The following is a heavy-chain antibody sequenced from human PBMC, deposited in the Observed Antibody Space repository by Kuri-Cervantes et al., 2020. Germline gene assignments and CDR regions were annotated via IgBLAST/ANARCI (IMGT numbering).Heavy chain of an antibody. CDR1: GYTFTSYG. CDR3: AAVKATGYAFDI. V-gene: IGHV1-18*01. J-gene: IGHJ3*02. D-gene: IGHD5-24*01. CDR2: ISAYNGNT. Sequence: ASVKVSCKASGYTFTSYGISWVRQAPGQGLEWMGWISAYNGNTNYAQKLQGRVTMTTDTSTSTAYMELSSLRSEDTAVYYCAAVKATGYAFDIWGQGTMVTVSS.